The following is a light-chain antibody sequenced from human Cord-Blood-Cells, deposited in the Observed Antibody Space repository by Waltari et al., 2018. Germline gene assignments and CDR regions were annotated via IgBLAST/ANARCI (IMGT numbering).Light chain of an antibody. J-gene: IGKJ4*01. V-gene: IGKV1-39*01. CDR3: QQNYSTPPT. CDR1: QSISSY. CDR2: AAS. Sequence: DIQMTQSPSSLSASAGDRVTITCRASQSISSYLNWYQQKPGKAPKLLIYAASSLQSGVPSRFSGSGSGTDFTLTISSLQPEDFATYYCQQNYSTPPTFGGGTKVEIK.